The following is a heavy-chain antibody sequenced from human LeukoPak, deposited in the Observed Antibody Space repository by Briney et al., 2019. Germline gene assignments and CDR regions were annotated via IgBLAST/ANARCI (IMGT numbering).Heavy chain of an antibody. D-gene: IGHD2-2*01. CDR1: GGSISSGGYY. CDR3: ARALPDCSSTSCYVWTYYFDY. CDR2: IYHSGST. J-gene: IGHJ4*02. Sequence: SETLSLTCTVSGGSISSGGYYWSWIRQPPGKGLEWIGYIYHSGSTYYNPSLKSRVTISVDTSKNQFSLKLSSVTAADTAVYYCARALPDCSSTSCYVWTYYFDYWGQGTLVTVSS. V-gene: IGHV4-30-2*01.